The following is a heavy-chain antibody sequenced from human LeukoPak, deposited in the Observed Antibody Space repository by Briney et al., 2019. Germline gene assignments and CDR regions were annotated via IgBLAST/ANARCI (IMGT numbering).Heavy chain of an antibody. V-gene: IGHV4-59*01. D-gene: IGHD3-3*01. CDR2: IYYSGST. CDR3: AREGYDFWSGRMYAFDI. CDR1: GGSISSYY. J-gene: IGHJ3*02. Sequence: SETLSLTCTVSGGSISSYYWSWIRQPPGKGLEWIGYIYYSGSTNYIPSLKSRVTISVDTSKNQFSLKLGSVTAADTAVYYCAREGYDFWSGRMYAFDIWGQGTMVTVSS.